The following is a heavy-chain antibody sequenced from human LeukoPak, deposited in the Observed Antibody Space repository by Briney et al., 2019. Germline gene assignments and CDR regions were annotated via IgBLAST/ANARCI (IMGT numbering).Heavy chain of an antibody. D-gene: IGHD1-14*01. Sequence: ASVKVSCKASGYTFTDYYIHWVRQAPGQGLEWMGWINPNSGGTNYTQKFQGRVTMTRDTSISTAYLELNRLTSDDTAVYYCARVLARYGNLDYWGQGILVSVSS. V-gene: IGHV1-2*02. CDR1: GYTFTDYY. CDR2: INPNSGGT. CDR3: ARVLARYGNLDY. J-gene: IGHJ4*02.